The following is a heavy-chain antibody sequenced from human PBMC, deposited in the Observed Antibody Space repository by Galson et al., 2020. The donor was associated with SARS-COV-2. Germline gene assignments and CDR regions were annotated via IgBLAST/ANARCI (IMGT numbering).Heavy chain of an antibody. V-gene: IGHV3-15*01. CDR3: TTVSSGGVVVPAAMFYYYYGMDV. J-gene: IGHJ6*02. CDR1: GFTFSNAW. D-gene: IGHD2-2*01. Sequence: GGSLRLSCAASGFTFSNAWMSWVRQAPGKGLEWVGRIKSKTDGGTTDYAAPVKGRFTISRDDSKNTLYLQMNSLKTEDTAVYYCTTVSSGGVVVPAAMFYYYYGMDVWGQGTTVTVSS. CDR2: IKSKTDGGTT.